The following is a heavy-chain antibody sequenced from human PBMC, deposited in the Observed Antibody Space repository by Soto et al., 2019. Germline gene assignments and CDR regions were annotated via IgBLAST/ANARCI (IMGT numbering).Heavy chain of an antibody. CDR2: ISSSGSTI. V-gene: IGHV3-48*03. D-gene: IGHD1-7*01. J-gene: IGHJ3*02. CDR3: ARDSGTELELRAFDI. Sequence: GGSLRLSCAASGFTFSSYEMNWVRQAPGKGLEWVSYISSSGSTIYYADSVKGRFTISRDNAKNSLYLQMNSLRAEDTAVYYCARDSGTELELRAFDIWGQGTMVTVSS. CDR1: GFTFSSYE.